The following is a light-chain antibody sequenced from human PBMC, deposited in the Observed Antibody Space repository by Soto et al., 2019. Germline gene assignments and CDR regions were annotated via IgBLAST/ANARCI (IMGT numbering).Light chain of an antibody. Sequence: QSALTQPRSVSGSPGQSVTISCTGTSSDVGGYNYVSWYQQHPGKAPKLMIYDVSKQPSGVPDRFSGSKSGNTAALTISRLQAEEEADYYCCSYAGSYTMVFGGGNKVTDL. CDR2: DVS. CDR1: SSDVGGYNY. CDR3: CSYAGSYTMV. V-gene: IGLV2-11*01. J-gene: IGLJ2*01.